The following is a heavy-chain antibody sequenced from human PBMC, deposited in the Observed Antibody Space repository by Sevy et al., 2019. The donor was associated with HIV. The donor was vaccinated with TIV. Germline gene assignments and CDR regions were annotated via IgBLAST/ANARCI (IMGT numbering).Heavy chain of an antibody. Sequence: GGSLRLSCTASGFTFSTYAMYWVRQAPGKGLEWVAVISDDGNNKDYADSVKGRFTVSRDNSKNTLYLQMYSLRAEDTDVYYCASHYYDTTGYYYPLDYWGQGTLVTVSS. V-gene: IGHV3-30*04. CDR2: ISDDGNNK. CDR3: ASHYYDTTGYYYPLDY. D-gene: IGHD3-22*01. J-gene: IGHJ4*02. CDR1: GFTFSTYA.